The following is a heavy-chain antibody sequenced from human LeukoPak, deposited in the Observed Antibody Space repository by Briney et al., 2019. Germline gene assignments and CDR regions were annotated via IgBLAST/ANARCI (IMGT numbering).Heavy chain of an antibody. CDR1: GFTFSSYE. CDR2: ISYDGSNK. D-gene: IGHD5-18*01. CDR3: AKDGGYSYGSLRYWFDP. V-gene: IGHV3-30*18. J-gene: IGHJ5*02. Sequence: GGSLRLSCAASGFTFSSYEMNWVRQAPGKGLEWVAVISYDGSNKYYADSVKGRFTISRDNFKNTLYLQMNSLRAEDTAVYYCAKDGGYSYGSLRYWFDPWGQGTLVTVSS.